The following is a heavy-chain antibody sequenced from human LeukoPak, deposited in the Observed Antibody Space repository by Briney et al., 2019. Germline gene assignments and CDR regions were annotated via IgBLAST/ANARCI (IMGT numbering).Heavy chain of an antibody. Sequence: SETLSLTCTVSGGSISSSSYYWGWIRQPPGKGLEWIGSIYYSGSTYYNPPLKSRVTISVDTSKNHFSLKLSPVTAADTAVYYCARRDYRNGFDFWGQGTLVTVSS. CDR1: GGSISSSSYY. CDR3: ARRDYRNGFDF. V-gene: IGHV4-39*02. D-gene: IGHD4-11*01. CDR2: IYYSGST. J-gene: IGHJ4*02.